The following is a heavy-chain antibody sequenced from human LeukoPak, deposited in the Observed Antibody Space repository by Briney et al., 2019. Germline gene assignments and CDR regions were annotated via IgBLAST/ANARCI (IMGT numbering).Heavy chain of an antibody. D-gene: IGHD1-26*01. CDR1: GGSISSYY. CDR2: IYYSGST. V-gene: IGHV4-59*01. J-gene: IGHJ3*02. CDR3: ARVFGSGSYSHAVDI. Sequence: SETLSLTCTVSGGSISSYYWSWIRQPPGKGLEWIGYIYYSGSTNYNPSLKSRVTISVDTSKNQFSLKLSSVTAADTAVYYCARVFGSGSYSHAVDIWGQGTMVTVSS.